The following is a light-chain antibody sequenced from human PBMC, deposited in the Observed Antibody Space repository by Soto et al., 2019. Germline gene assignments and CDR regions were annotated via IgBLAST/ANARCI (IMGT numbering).Light chain of an antibody. CDR3: ASYRSSTLL. J-gene: IGLJ2*01. Sequence: QSVLTQPASVSGSPGQSITISCTGTSSDLDGYNYVSWYQQCPGKAPKLMIYAVSNRPSGVSDRFSGSKSGHTASLTISGLQAEDEADYYCASYRSSTLLFGGGTQLTVL. V-gene: IGLV2-14*01. CDR2: AVS. CDR1: SSDLDGYNY.